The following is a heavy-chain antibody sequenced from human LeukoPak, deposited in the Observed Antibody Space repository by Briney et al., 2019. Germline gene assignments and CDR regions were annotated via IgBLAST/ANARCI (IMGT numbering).Heavy chain of an antibody. D-gene: IGHD1-26*01. Sequence: KSGGSLRLSCAASGFTFSNAWMNWVRQAPGKGLEWVGRIKSKSDGETIDYATPVKGRFTISRDDSKNTLYLQMNSLQTDDTAVYYCTPKKVGAPAFDYWGQGTLVTVSS. CDR2: IKSKSDGETI. V-gene: IGHV3-15*07. J-gene: IGHJ4*02. CDR3: TPKKVGAPAFDY. CDR1: GFTFSNAW.